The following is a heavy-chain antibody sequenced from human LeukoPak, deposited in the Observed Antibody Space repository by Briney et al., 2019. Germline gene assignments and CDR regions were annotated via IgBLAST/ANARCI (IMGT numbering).Heavy chain of an antibody. V-gene: IGHV3-74*01. Sequence: GGSLRLSCVASGFTLSSNWMHWVRRVPGKGPQWVSRINADGKDTPYVDSVKGRFSISRDNAKNTLYLQMNSLRAEDSAVYYCARGSSSGWPDYFDYWGQGVLVTVSS. CDR1: GFTLSSNW. D-gene: IGHD6-19*01. J-gene: IGHJ4*02. CDR3: ARGSSSGWPDYFDY. CDR2: INADGKDT.